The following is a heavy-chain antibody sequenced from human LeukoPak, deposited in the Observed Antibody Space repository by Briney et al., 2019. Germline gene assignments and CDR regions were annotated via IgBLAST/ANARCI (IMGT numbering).Heavy chain of an antibody. D-gene: IGHD4-17*01. CDR2: IYSGGTT. CDR1: GFTVSSNY. Sequence: PGGSLRLSCAASGFTVSSNYMSWVRQAPGKGLEWVSVIYSGGTTYYADSVKGRFTISRDNAKNSLYLQMNSLRDEDTAVYYCARAGDYGDLAPFDIWGQGTMVTVSS. CDR3: ARAGDYGDLAPFDI. V-gene: IGHV3-66*01. J-gene: IGHJ3*02.